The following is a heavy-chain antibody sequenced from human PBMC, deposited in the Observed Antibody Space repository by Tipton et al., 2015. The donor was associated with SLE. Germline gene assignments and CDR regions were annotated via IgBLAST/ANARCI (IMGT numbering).Heavy chain of an antibody. V-gene: IGHV6-1*01. Sequence: TLSLTCAISGDSVSGNSAAWNWIRQSPSRGLEWLGGTYYRSKWYNDYAVSVKSRITINPDTSKNQFSLQVNSVTPEDTAVYYCARLGPTGDLGDAFDIWGQGTMVTVSS. CDR2: TYYRSKWYN. CDR3: ARLGPTGDLGDAFDI. J-gene: IGHJ3*02. D-gene: IGHD7-27*01. CDR1: GDSVSGNSAA.